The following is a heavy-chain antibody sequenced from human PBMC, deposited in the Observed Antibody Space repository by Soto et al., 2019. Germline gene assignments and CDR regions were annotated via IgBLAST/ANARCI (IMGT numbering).Heavy chain of an antibody. D-gene: IGHD6-13*01. CDR3: ERQLRGYWGMDV. CDR1: GGSFSGYY. V-gene: IGHV4-34*01. Sequence: SETLSLTCAVYGGSFSGYYWSWIRQPPGKGLEWIGEINHSGSTNYNPSLKSRVTISVDTSKNQFSLKLSSVTAADTAVYYCERQLRGYWGMDVWGQGTTVT. J-gene: IGHJ6*02. CDR2: INHSGST.